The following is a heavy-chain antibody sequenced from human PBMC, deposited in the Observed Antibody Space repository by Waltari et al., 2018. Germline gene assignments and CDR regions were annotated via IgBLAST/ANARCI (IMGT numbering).Heavy chain of an antibody. D-gene: IGHD3-22*01. CDR2: INPNRGGT. CDR1: GYTFTGYY. Sequence: QVQLVQSGAEVKKPGASVKVSCKASGYTFTGYYMHWVRQAPGQGLEWSGWINPNRGGTNYAQKCQGRVTMTRDTSISTAYMELSRLGSNDTAVYYCARAPSVPDYYDSSGYHDYWGQGTLVTVSS. V-gene: IGHV1-2*02. CDR3: ARAPSVPDYYDSSGYHDY. J-gene: IGHJ4*02.